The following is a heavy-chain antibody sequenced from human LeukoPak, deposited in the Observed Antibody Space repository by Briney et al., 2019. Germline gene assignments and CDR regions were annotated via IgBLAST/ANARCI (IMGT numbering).Heavy chain of an antibody. CDR2: INPNSGGT. V-gene: IGHV1-2*06. CDR1: GYTFTGYY. D-gene: IGHD4-17*01. Sequence: ASVTVSCKASGYTFTGYYMHWVRQAPGQGLEWMGRINPNSGGTNYAQKFQGRVTMTRDTSISTAYMELRRLRSDDTAVYYCARVDRAYGDYVGYWGQGTLVTVSS. J-gene: IGHJ4*02. CDR3: ARVDRAYGDYVGY.